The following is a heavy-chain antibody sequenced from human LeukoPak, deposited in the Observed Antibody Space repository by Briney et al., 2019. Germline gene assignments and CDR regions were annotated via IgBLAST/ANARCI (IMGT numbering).Heavy chain of an antibody. Sequence: GASVKAACKASGYTFTSYGISWVRQAPGHGLECIARISAYNGNTTHAQKLQGRANMTTPTSPSTAYRALRSLRSADTAAYYCASELLVDFWSGSGYWGQGSLVTVSS. V-gene: IGHV1-18*01. CDR3: ASELLVDFWSGSGY. CDR2: ISAYNGNT. J-gene: IGHJ4*02. CDR1: GYTFTSYG. D-gene: IGHD3-3*01.